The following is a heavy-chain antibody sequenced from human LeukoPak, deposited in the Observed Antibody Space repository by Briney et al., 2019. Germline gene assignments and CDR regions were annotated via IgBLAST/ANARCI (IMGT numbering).Heavy chain of an antibody. Sequence: SETLSLTCTVSGASISSYYWSWIRQPAGKELEWIGRIYTSGSTNYNPSLKSRVTMSVDTSKNQFSLKLSSVTAADTAVYYCASFGVFQYLDYWGQGTLVTVSS. CDR1: GASISSYY. V-gene: IGHV4-4*07. CDR3: ASFGVFQYLDY. CDR2: IYTSGST. D-gene: IGHD2-8*01. J-gene: IGHJ4*02.